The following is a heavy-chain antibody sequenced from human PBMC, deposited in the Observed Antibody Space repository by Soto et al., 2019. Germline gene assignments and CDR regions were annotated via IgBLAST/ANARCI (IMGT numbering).Heavy chain of an antibody. CDR2: IYWAADK. Sequence: QITLKESGPTLVKPTQTLTLTCTFSGFSLSTSGVGVGWIRPPPGKALVWLALIYWAADKRYSPSLNSRRTITKDTSKTQVVLTMTSMDPVDTATYYCAHTRYYFDYWGQGTLVTVSS. CDR3: AHTRYYFDY. J-gene: IGHJ4*02. V-gene: IGHV2-5*02. CDR1: GFSLSTSGVG.